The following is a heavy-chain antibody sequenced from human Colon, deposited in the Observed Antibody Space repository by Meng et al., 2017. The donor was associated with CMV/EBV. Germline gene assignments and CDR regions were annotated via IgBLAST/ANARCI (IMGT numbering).Heavy chain of an antibody. J-gene: IGHJ6*02. CDR2: DIPVFGTP. V-gene: IGHV1-69*05. CDR1: GGAFLNSA. Sequence: SVKVSCKASGGAFLNSAISWVRQAPGQGLEWMGGDIPVFGTPEYAKKFQGRLTITTDEATTTAYMELKNLRSEDTAVYYCAWPAQGNHYYYYALDIWDQGTAVTVSS. CDR3: AWPAQGNHYYYYALDI.